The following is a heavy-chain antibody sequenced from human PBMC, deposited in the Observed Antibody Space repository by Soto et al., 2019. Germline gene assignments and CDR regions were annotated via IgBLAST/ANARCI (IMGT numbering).Heavy chain of an antibody. CDR2: IHYSGST. CDR1: GASINSGGYF. Sequence: QVQLQESGPGLVKPSQTLSLACSVSGASINSGGYFWSWIRQLPGKGLEWIGYIHYSGSTYYNPSLKSRVVMSMDTSKNDFSLKLSSVTAADTDVFYCARGFVETAMAFDYWGQGALVTVSS. CDR3: ARGFVETAMAFDY. J-gene: IGHJ4*02. V-gene: IGHV4-31*03. D-gene: IGHD5-18*01.